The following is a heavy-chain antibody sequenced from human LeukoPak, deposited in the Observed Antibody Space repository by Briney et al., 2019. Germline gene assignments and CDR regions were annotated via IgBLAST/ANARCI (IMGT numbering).Heavy chain of an antibody. CDR2: ISWNSGTI. CDR1: GFTFDDYA. D-gene: IGHD4-17*01. Sequence: GGSLRLSCAASGFTFDDYAMHWVRQAPGKGLEWVSGISWNSGTIGYADSVKGRFTISRDNAKNSLYLQMNSLRAEDTAVYYCARDLDYGDYVPGPDYWGQGTLVTVSS. CDR3: ARDLDYGDYVPGPDY. V-gene: IGHV3-9*01. J-gene: IGHJ4*02.